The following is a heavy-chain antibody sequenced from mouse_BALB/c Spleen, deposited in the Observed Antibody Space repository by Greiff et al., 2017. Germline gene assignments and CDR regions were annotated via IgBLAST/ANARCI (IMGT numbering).Heavy chain of an antibody. D-gene: IGHD2-3*01. V-gene: IGHV1-5*01. CDR2: IYPGNSDT. CDR1: GYNFTSYW. Sequence: EVQLQQPGAELVKPGTSVKLSCKASGYNFTSYWMHWVKQRPGQGLEWIGAIYPGNSDTSYNQKFKGKAKLTAVTSTSTAYMELSSLTNEDSAVYYCTIIYDGDYAWFAYWGQGTLVTVSA. J-gene: IGHJ3*01. CDR3: TIIYDGDYAWFAY.